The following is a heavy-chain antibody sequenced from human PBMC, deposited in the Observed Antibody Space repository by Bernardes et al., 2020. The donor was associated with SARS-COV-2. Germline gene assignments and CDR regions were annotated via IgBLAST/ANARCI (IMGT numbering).Heavy chain of an antibody. V-gene: IGHV3-74*01. CDR2: INGDGRNI. D-gene: IGHD6-19*01. CDR1: GFIFSNYW. J-gene: IGHJ4*02. Sequence: GGSLRLSCATSGFIFSNYWMHWVRQAPGKGLVWVSRINGDGRNINYADSVKGRFTISRDNAKGKLYLEMSSPRVEDTAVYYCARGSGNYYFDNWGQGTPVTVSS. CDR3: ARGSGNYYFDN.